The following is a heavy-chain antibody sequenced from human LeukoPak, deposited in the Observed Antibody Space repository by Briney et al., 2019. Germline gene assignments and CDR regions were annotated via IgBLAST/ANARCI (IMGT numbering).Heavy chain of an antibody. J-gene: IGHJ6*03. CDR1: GYTFASYD. D-gene: IGHD3-10*01. CDR3: ARVSLARGYYYYYMDV. Sequence: ASVKVSCKASGYTFASYDINWVRQATGQGLEWMGWINPISGNTGYAQKFQGRVTMTRNTSISTAYMELSSLRSEDTAVYYCARVSLARGYYYYYMDVWGKGTTVTVSS. V-gene: IGHV1-8*01. CDR2: INPISGNT.